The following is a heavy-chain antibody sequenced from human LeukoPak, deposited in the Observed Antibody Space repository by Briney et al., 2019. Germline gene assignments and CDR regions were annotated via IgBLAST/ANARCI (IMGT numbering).Heavy chain of an antibody. J-gene: IGHJ4*02. V-gene: IGHV3-23*01. CDR1: GFTFSSYS. CDR3: AKYPVHTLTGSYTTFDY. Sequence: GGSLRLSCAASGFTFSSYSMTWVRQAAGRGLEWVSAISGTSGSTYYANSVKGRFTISSDHSKNTLYLQMTSSRADDTALYYCAKYPVHTLTGSYTTFDYWGQGTLVTVSS. D-gene: IGHD3-9*01. CDR2: ISGTSGST.